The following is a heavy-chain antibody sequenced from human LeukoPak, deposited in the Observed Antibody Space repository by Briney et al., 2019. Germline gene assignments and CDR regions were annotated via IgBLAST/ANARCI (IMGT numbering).Heavy chain of an antibody. CDR3: AKGAQLWLRVIFDY. CDR1: GFTFCSYA. D-gene: IGHD5-18*01. Sequence: GYLRFYFSASGFTFCSYAMSRVPQAPGKGLEWVLATSGSGGSTYYEDPVKGRFTISRDHSQNTLYLQMNSLRAEEKAVYYCAKGAQLWLRVIFDYWGQGTLVTVSS. CDR2: TSGSGGST. J-gene: IGHJ4*02. V-gene: IGHV3-23*01.